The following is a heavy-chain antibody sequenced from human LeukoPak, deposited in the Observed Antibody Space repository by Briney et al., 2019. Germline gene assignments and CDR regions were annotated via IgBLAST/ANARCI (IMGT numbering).Heavy chain of an antibody. CDR2: IYSGGST. CDR1: GSTVSSNY. J-gene: IGHJ6*02. V-gene: IGHV3-53*01. Sequence: QPGGSLRLSCAASGSTVSSNYMSWVRQAPGKGLEWVSVIYSGGSTYYADSVKGRFTISRDNSKNTLYLQMNRLRAEDTAVYYCARDPQIYVAGTNYYYYYGMDVWGQGTTVTVSS. D-gene: IGHD6-19*01. CDR3: ARDPQIYVAGTNYYYYYGMDV.